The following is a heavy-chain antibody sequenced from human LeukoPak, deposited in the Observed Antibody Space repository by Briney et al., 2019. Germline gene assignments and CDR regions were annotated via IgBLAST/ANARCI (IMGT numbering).Heavy chain of an antibody. CDR1: GGSFSGYY. CDR2: INHSGST. V-gene: IGHV4-34*01. Sequence: KPSETLSLTCAVYGGSFSGYYWSWIRQPPGKGLEWIGEINHSGSTNCNPSLKSRVTISVDTSKNQFSLKLSSVTAADTAVYYCARTSGYSYGPIDYWGQGTLVTVSS. D-gene: IGHD5-18*01. CDR3: ARTSGYSYGPIDY. J-gene: IGHJ4*02.